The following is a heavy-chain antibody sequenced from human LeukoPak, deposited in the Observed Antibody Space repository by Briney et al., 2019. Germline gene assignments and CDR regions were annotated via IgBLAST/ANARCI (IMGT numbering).Heavy chain of an antibody. V-gene: IGHV3-30-3*01. J-gene: IGHJ6*03. Sequence: GSLRLSCEASGFTFSNYVIHWVRQAPGKGLEWLAVISYDGTNKYYTDSVKGRFTISRDHSKTTVDLQMDSLGGADTAVYYCARSPTYYYMDVWGKGTTVTVSS. CDR1: GFTFSNYV. CDR2: ISYDGTNK. CDR3: ARSPTYYYMDV.